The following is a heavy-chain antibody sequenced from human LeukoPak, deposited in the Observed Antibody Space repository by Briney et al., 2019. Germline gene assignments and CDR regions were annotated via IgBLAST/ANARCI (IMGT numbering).Heavy chain of an antibody. J-gene: IGHJ4*02. D-gene: IGHD4-11*01. V-gene: IGHV1-46*01. CDR2: INPSGGST. CDR3: ARWTTTYLDY. Sequence: ASVKVSCKASGYTFTSYAMNWVRQAPGQGLEWMGIINPSGGSTNYAQKFQGRVIMTRDTSTSTVYMELSSLRSEDSAVYYCARWTTTYLDYWGQGTLVTVSS. CDR1: GYTFTSYA.